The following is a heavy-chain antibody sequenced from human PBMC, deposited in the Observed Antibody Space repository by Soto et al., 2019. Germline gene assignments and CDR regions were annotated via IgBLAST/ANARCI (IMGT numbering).Heavy chain of an antibody. Sequence: GXSGKVSCEASAFPFTTHGVPWVRQAPGQGLEWMGWSSALNGYTNYAQNFQGRLTITTDSSTSTAYMELRSMRSDDTAVYYCAYATSIAIGLRNWGQGTLVTVSS. J-gene: IGHJ4*02. CDR2: SSALNGYT. D-gene: IGHD6-6*01. CDR3: AYATSIAIGLRN. V-gene: IGHV1-18*01. CDR1: AFPFTTHG.